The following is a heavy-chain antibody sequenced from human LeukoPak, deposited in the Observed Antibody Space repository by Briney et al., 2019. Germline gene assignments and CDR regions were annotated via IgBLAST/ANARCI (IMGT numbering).Heavy chain of an antibody. CDR3: ARVRPVMITFGGVIIAAY. Sequence: ASVEVSRKASGYTFTSHGINWLRQAPGQGLEWMGWVSGYNGNTEYAQKFQGRVTMTTDRSTNTVYMELRSLRSDDTAVYYCARVRPVMITFGGVIIAAYWGQGTLVSVSS. V-gene: IGHV1-18*01. J-gene: IGHJ4*02. CDR1: GYTFTSHG. D-gene: IGHD3-16*02. CDR2: VSGYNGNT.